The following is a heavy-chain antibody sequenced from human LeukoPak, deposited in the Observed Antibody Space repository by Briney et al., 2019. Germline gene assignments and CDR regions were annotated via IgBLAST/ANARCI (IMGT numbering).Heavy chain of an antibody. CDR2: IKQDGSEK. J-gene: IGHJ3*01. V-gene: IGHV3-7*01. CDR1: GFTFSSYW. Sequence: GGSLRPSCAASGFTFSSYWMSWVRQAPGKGLEWVANIKQDGSEKYYVDSVKGRFTISRDNAKNSLYLQMNSLRAEDTAVYYCPMLKNAFDFWGQGAMVTVSS. CDR3: PMLKNAFDF.